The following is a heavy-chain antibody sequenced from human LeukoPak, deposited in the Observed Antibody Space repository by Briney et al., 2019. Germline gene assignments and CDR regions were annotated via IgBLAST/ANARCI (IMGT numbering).Heavy chain of an antibody. J-gene: IGHJ2*01. Sequence: GGSLRLSCAASGFTFSSYNMNWVRQAPGKGLEWVSYISSSSSTIYYADSVKGRFTISRDNAKNSLYLQMNSLRAEDTAVYYCARDRKYSSSQNWYFDLWGRGTLVTVSS. CDR3: ARDRKYSSSQNWYFDL. V-gene: IGHV3-48*01. CDR2: ISSSSSTI. D-gene: IGHD6-13*01. CDR1: GFTFSSYN.